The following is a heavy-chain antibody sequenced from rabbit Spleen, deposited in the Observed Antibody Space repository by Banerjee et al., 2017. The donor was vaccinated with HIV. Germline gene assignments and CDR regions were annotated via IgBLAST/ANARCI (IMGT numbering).Heavy chain of an antibody. CDR3: ARDTGTSFSTYGMDL. CDR2: TAAGRSAFT. Sequence: QEQLVESGGGLVQPEGSLTLTCTASGFSFSDNDYMSWVRQAPGKGLEWIACTAAGRSAFTYYASRAKGRFTCSKASSTTVTLQMTSLTAADTATYFCARDTGTSFSTYGMDLWGPGTLVTVS. CDR1: GFSFSDNDY. J-gene: IGHJ6*01. D-gene: IGHD8-1*01. V-gene: IGHV1S45*01.